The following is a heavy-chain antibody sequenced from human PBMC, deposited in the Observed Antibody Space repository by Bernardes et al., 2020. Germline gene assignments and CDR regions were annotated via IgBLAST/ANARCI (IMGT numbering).Heavy chain of an antibody. CDR3: ARGRHIVVVPAAGGWFDP. Sequence: SNTLQVRCAFYGGSFRGYYWSWMQKRPGKGLEWIEEINHSGSTNYKPSLKSRVTISVDTSKNQFSLKLSSVTAADTAVYYCARGRHIVVVPAAGGWFDPWGKGTLVTVS. CDR1: GGSFRGYY. CDR2: INHSGST. J-gene: IGHJ5*02. V-gene: IGHV4-34*01. D-gene: IGHD2-2*01.